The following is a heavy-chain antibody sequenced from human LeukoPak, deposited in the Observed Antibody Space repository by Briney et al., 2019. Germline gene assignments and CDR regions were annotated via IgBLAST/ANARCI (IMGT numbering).Heavy chain of an antibody. CDR2: MNPNSGKT. CDR1: GYTFTSYD. D-gene: IGHD6-13*01. Sequence: GASVKVSCKASGYTFTSYDINWVRQATGQGLEWMGWMNPNSGKTGYAQKFQGRVTITRNASISTAYMELSSLRSEDTAVYYCARLHSSSWYLYYFDYWGQGTLVTVSS. V-gene: IGHV1-8*03. CDR3: ARLHSSSWYLYYFDY. J-gene: IGHJ4*02.